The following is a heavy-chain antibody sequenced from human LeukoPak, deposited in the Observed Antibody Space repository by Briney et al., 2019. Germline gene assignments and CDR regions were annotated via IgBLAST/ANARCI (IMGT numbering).Heavy chain of an antibody. Sequence: PGGSLRLSCVASEFTFSFYSMNWVRQAPGKGLEWVSYISTSSDSTYYADSVKGRFTIPRDNAKNSLYLQMNSLRVEDTAVYYCARESMVRGFSADWGQGTLVTVSS. D-gene: IGHD3-10*01. V-gene: IGHV3-48*01. CDR3: ARESMVRGFSAD. CDR2: ISTSSDST. J-gene: IGHJ4*02. CDR1: EFTFSFYS.